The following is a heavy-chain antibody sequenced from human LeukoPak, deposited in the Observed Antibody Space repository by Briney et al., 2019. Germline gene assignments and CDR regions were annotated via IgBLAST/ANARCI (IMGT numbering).Heavy chain of an antibody. D-gene: IGHD3-3*01. CDR1: GGSISSGGYY. CDR2: IYVSGSN. Sequence: SETLSLTCIVSGGSISSGGYYWSWIRQHPRRGLEWLGYIYVSGSNYYNPSIKSRVTISVDTSKNQFSLKLSTVTAADTAVYYCARGSTKYYDFWSGYPDAFDIWGQGTMVTVSS. V-gene: IGHV4-31*03. CDR3: ARGSTKYYDFWSGYPDAFDI. J-gene: IGHJ3*02.